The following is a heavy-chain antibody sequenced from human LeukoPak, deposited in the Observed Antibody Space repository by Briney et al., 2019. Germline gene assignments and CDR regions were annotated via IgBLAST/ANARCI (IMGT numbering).Heavy chain of an antibody. V-gene: IGHV1-2*02. Sequence: ASVKVSCKVSGYSFTGYYLHWMRQALGQRFEWMGWINPNSGDTSYAQKFQGRVTMTRDTSISTVYMDLSSLRSDDTAVYYCARGPSTGDFDYWGQGTPVTVSS. CDR3: ARGPSTGDFDY. CDR1: GYSFTGYY. CDR2: INPNSGDT. D-gene: IGHD1-1*01. J-gene: IGHJ4*02.